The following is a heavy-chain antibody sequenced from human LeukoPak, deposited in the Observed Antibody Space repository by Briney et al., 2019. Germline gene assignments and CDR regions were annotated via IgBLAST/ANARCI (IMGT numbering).Heavy chain of an antibody. CDR1: GGSFSGYY. CDR2: INHSGST. D-gene: IGHD5-18*01. CDR3: ASGDTAMDYGVFDY. J-gene: IGHJ4*02. Sequence: SETLSLTCAVYGGSFSGYYWSWIRQPPGKGLEWIGEINHSGSTNYNPSLKSRVTISVDTSKNQFSLKLSSVTAAATAVYYCASGDTAMDYGVFDYWGQGTLVTVSS. V-gene: IGHV4-34*01.